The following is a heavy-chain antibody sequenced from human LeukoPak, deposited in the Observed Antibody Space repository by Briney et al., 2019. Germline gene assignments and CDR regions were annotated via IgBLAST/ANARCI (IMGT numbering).Heavy chain of an antibody. J-gene: IGHJ2*01. CDR2: IYYSGST. V-gene: IGHV4-39*07. D-gene: IGHD6-13*01. Sequence: SETLSLTCSVSGGSISSRSYYWGWIRQPPGKGPEWIGSIYYSGSTYYNVSLKSRVTISVDTSKNQFSLKLSSVTAADTAVYYCARTYGSSGLGYFDLWGRGTLVTVSS. CDR1: GGSISSRSYY. CDR3: ARTYGSSGLGYFDL.